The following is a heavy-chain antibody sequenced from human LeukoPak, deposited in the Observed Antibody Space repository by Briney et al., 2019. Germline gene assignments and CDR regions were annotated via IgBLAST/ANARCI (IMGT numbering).Heavy chain of an antibody. V-gene: IGHV4-61*02. CDR1: GGSISSGSYY. J-gene: IGHJ4*02. CDR3: ATEGGNYYDSSGYYLVY. CDR2: IYTSGST. Sequence: SETLSLTCTVSGGSISSGSYYWSWIRQPAGKGLEWIGRIYTSGSTNYNPSLKSRVTISVDTSKNQFSLKLSSVTAADTAVYYCATEGGNYYDSSGYYLVYWGQGTLVTVSS. D-gene: IGHD3-22*01.